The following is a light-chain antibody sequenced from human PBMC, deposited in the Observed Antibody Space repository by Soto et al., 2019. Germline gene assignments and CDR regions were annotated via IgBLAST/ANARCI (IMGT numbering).Light chain of an antibody. CDR3: QQYNDWPRT. J-gene: IGKJ1*01. CDR1: QTVGSN. Sequence: ETVMTQSPATLSVSPGERATLSCRASQTVGSNLAWYQQTPGRAPRLLIYGASTRATGIPARFSGGGSGTEFPLTISSLQSEDVAVYYCQQYNDWPRTFGQGTKVEI. V-gene: IGKV3-15*01. CDR2: GAS.